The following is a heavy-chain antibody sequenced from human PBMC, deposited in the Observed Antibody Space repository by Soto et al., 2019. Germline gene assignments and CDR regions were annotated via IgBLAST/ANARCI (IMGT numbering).Heavy chain of an antibody. V-gene: IGHV3-33*01. Sequence: GGSLRLSCAASGFTFSSYGMHLVRQAPGKGLEWVAVIWYDGSNKYYADSVKGRFTISRDNSKNTLYLQMNSLRAEDTAVYYCARSTGASGPFDYWGQGTLVTVSS. CDR2: IWYDGSNK. J-gene: IGHJ4*02. CDR3: ARSTGASGPFDY. CDR1: GFTFSSYG. D-gene: IGHD7-27*01.